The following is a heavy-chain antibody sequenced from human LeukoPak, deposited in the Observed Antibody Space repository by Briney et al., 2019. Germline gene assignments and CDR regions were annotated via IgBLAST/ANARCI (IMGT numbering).Heavy chain of an antibody. CDR2: INSAGSST. Sequence: GGSLRLSCAASGFTFSSYWMHWVRQAPGKGLVWVSRINSAGSSTSYADSVKGRFTISRDNAKNTLYLQMNSLRAEDTAVYYCARAGYGAPWFDYWGQRTLVTVFS. V-gene: IGHV3-74*01. CDR3: ARAGYGAPWFDY. CDR1: GFTFSSYW. D-gene: IGHD4-17*01. J-gene: IGHJ4*02.